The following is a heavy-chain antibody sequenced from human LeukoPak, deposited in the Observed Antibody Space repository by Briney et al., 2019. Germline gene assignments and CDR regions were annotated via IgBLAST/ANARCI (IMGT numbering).Heavy chain of an antibody. V-gene: IGHV4-39*01. Sequence: SETLSLTCSVVGGSLTSSNQYWGWIRQPPGKGLEWIGSIYYSGRTYYNPSLKSRATISVDTSKNQFSLKLSSVTAADTAVYYCARRGIAAAGNYYWGQGTLVTVSS. CDR1: GGSLTSSNQY. CDR3: ARRGIAAAGNYY. D-gene: IGHD6-13*01. CDR2: IYYSGRT. J-gene: IGHJ4*02.